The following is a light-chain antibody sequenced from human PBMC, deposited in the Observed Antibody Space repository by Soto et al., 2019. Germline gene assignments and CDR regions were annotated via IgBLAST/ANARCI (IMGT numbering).Light chain of an antibody. CDR1: QGISSY. J-gene: IGKJ5*01. Sequence: IQLTQSPSSLSASVGDRVTITCRASQGISSYLAWYQQKPGKAPNLLIYAASTLQSGVPSRFSSSGSGTDFTLTISSLQPEDFATYYCQRLDSYPTFGQGTRLEIK. V-gene: IGKV1-9*01. CDR3: QRLDSYPT. CDR2: AAS.